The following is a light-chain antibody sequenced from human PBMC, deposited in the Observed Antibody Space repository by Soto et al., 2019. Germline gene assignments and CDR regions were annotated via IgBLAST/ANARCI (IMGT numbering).Light chain of an antibody. CDR1: QSISTW. Sequence: DIQMTQSPSTLSASVGDRVTITCRASQSISTWLAWYQQKPGNAPKLLIYKASILHIGVSSRFSGSGSGTEFTLTISSLQPDDFATYYCQEYDGDSYTFGQGTKVEI. V-gene: IGKV1-5*03. CDR2: KAS. CDR3: QEYDGDSYT. J-gene: IGKJ2*01.